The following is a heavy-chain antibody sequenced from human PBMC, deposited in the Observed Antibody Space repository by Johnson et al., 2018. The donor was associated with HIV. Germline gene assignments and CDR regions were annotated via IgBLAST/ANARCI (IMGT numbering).Heavy chain of an antibody. CDR3: AKTGMAVDAFDI. CDR2: IRYDGSNK. D-gene: IGHD5-24*01. J-gene: IGHJ3*02. V-gene: IGHV3-30*02. Sequence: QVQLVESGGGVVQPGGSLRLSCAASGFTFSSYGMHWVRQAPGKGLDWVAFIRYDGSNKYYTDSVKGRFTISRDNSKNTLYLQMNGLRADDTAVYYCAKTGMAVDAFDIWGQGTMVTVSS. CDR1: GFTFSSYG.